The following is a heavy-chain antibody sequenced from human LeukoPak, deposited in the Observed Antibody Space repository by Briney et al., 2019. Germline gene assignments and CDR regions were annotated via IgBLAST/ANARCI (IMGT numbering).Heavy chain of an antibody. V-gene: IGHV3-30*03. J-gene: IGHJ6*03. D-gene: IGHD1-20*01. CDR3: ARGEYNWNLYYYYYMDV. Sequence: PGGSLRLSCAASGFTFSSYGMHWVRQAPGKGLEWVAVISYDGSNKYYADSVKGRFTISRDNSKNTLYLQMNSLRAEDTAVYYCARGEYNWNLYYYYYMDVWGKGTTVTVSS. CDR2: ISYDGSNK. CDR1: GFTFSSYG.